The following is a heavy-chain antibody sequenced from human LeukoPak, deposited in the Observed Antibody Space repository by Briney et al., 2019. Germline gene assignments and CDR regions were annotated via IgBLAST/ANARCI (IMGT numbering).Heavy chain of an antibody. V-gene: IGHV1-2*02. CDR1: GYTFTGYY. J-gene: IGHJ4*02. CDR3: ARDGGGKRLAHFDY. CDR2: INPNSGGT. D-gene: IGHD6-25*01. Sequence: GASVKVSCKASGYTFTGYYMHWVRQAPGQGLEWMGWINPNSGGTNYAQKFQGRVPMTRDTSISTAYMELSRLRSDDTAVYYCARDGGGKRLAHFDYWGQGTLVTVSS.